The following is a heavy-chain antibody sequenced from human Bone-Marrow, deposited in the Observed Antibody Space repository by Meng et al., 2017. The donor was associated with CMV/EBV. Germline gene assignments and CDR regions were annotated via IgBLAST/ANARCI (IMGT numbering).Heavy chain of an antibody. J-gene: IGHJ4*02. V-gene: IGHV4-34*01. CDR3: APGFRSWSGSYSS. CDR2: INHSGST. CDR1: GAPFRGN. Sequence: QVHRHAWGACMLNPSETLSRPCGAYGAPFRGNWSWVRQPPGKGLEWIGEINHSGSTNYNVSLKSRVTISIDTSKNQFSLKLSSVTATDTAVYYCAPGFRSWSGSYSSWGQGTLVTVSS. D-gene: IGHD1-26*01.